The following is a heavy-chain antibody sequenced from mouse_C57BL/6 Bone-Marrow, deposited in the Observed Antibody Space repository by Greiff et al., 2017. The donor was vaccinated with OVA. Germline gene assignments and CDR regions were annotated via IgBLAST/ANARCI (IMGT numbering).Heavy chain of an antibody. J-gene: IGHJ3*01. D-gene: IGHD4-1*01. CDR1: GYTFTSYW. Sequence: QVQLQQPGAELVKPGASVKLSCKASGYTFTSYWMHWVKQRPGQGLEWIGMIHPNSGSTNYNEKFKSKATLTVDKSSSTAYMQLSSLTSEDSAVYYCARRDWGGAYWGQGTLVTVSA. V-gene: IGHV1-64*01. CDR2: IHPNSGST. CDR3: ARRDWGGAY.